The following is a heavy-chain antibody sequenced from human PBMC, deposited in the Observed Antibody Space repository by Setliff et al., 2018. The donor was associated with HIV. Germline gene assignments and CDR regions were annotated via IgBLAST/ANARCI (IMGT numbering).Heavy chain of an antibody. CDR1: RLALSSNY. CDR3: AKLTKLKAAFPTDYLDP. Sequence: HGESLTISCAASRLALSSNYMTWVRQSPGKGLEWVSTLYPGGSAYYADSIKGRFTVSRENAKNTLYLQMRSLRTEDTAVYFCAKLTKLKAAFPTDYLDPWGQGALVTVSS. CDR2: LYPGGSA. V-gene: IGHV3-66*02. J-gene: IGHJ5*02. D-gene: IGHD6-13*01.